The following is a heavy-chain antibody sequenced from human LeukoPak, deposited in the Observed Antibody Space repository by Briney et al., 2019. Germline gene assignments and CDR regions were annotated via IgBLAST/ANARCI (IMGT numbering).Heavy chain of an antibody. CDR1: GFTFRSYS. J-gene: IGHJ4*02. CDR3: AKSKSYYDSSGYYTL. CDR2: ISTSRSYI. V-gene: IGHV3-21*04. Sequence: PGGSPRLSCAASGFTFRSYSMNWVRQAPGKGLEWVSSISTSRSYIYYADSVKGRFTISRDNAKNTLYLQMNSLRAEDTAVYYCAKSKSYYDSSGYYTLWGQGTLVTVSS. D-gene: IGHD3-22*01.